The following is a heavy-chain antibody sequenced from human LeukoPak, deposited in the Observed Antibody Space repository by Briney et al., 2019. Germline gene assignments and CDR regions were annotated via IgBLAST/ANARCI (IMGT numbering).Heavy chain of an antibody. CDR2: IKQDGGEK. CDR3: ARRERSNQFDY. J-gene: IGHJ4*02. D-gene: IGHD1-26*01. Sequence: GGSLRLSCAASGFTFSNYWMSWVRQAPGKGLEWVANIKQDGGEKLYVDSVKGRFTISRDNAKNSLYLQMNSLRAEDTAVYYCARRERSNQFDYWGQGTLVTVSS. V-gene: IGHV3-7*01. CDR1: GFTFSNYW.